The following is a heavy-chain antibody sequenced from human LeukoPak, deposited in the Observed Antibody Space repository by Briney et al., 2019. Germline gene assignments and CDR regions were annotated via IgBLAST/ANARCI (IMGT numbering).Heavy chain of an antibody. Sequence: GGSLRLSCAASGFTFSNAWMSWVRQAPGRGLEWVGHIKSKTDGGTTDYAAPVKGRFTISRDDSKNTLYLQMNSLKTEDTAVYYCTSMRKTGTTPPPYFDYWGQGTLVTVSS. CDR3: TSMRKTGTTPPPYFDY. CDR2: IKSKTDGGTT. V-gene: IGHV3-15*01. D-gene: IGHD1-7*01. J-gene: IGHJ4*02. CDR1: GFTFSNAW.